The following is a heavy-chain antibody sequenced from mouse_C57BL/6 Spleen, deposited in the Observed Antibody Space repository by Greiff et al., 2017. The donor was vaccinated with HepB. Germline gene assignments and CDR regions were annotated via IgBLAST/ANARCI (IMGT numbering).Heavy chain of an antibody. CDR1: GYTFTDYY. Sequence: VQLQESGAELVRPGASVKLSCTASGYTFTDYYINWVKQRPGQGLEWIARIYPGSGNTYYNEKFKGKATLTAEKSSSTAYMQLSSLTSEDSAVYFCARKRGDYDEGWGQGTLVTVSA. CDR3: ARKRGDYDEG. CDR2: IYPGSGNT. J-gene: IGHJ3*01. V-gene: IGHV1-76*01. D-gene: IGHD2-4*01.